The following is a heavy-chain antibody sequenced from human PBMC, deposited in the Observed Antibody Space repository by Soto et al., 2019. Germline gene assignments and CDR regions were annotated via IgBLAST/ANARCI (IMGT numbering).Heavy chain of an antibody. CDR2: IIPILGIA. V-gene: IGHV1-69*02. CDR3: ARGGVTTPYYYYYGMDV. J-gene: IGHJ6*02. Sequence: ASVKVSCKASGGTFSSYTISWVRQAPGQGLEWKGRIIPILGIANYAQKFQGRVTMTRNTSISTAYMELSSLRSEDTAVYYCARGGVTTPYYYYYGMDVWGQGTTVTVSS. CDR1: GGTFSSYT. D-gene: IGHD4-17*01.